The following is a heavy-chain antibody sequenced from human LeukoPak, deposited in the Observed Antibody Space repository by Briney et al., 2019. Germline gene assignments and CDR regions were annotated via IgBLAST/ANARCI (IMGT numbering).Heavy chain of an antibody. V-gene: IGHV4-61*02. CDR3: ARDICGYNYGCFDS. J-gene: IGHJ4*02. CDR1: GDSIGRGSYY. Sequence: SETLSLTCAVSGDSIGRGSYYWGWFRQPAGKAPEWIGRIFNTGSTSYNPSLKSRVTISVDTSKNQFSLNLRSVTAADTAVYYCARDICGYNYGCFDSWGQGTLVTVSS. CDR2: IFNTGST. D-gene: IGHD5-18*01.